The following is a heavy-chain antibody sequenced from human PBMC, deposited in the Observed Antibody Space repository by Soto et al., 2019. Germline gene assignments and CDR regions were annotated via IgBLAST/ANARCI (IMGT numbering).Heavy chain of an antibody. CDR2: INPNSGGT. V-gene: IGHV1-2*02. CDR3: ARDPWVAGDAFDI. CDR1: GYTFTGYY. D-gene: IGHD2-15*01. J-gene: IGHJ3*02. Sequence: GXSVKVSCNASGYTFTGYYMHWVRQAPGQGLEWMGWINPNSGGTNYAQKFQGRVTMTRDTSISTAYMELSRLRSDDTAVYYCARDPWVAGDAFDIWGQGTMVTVSS.